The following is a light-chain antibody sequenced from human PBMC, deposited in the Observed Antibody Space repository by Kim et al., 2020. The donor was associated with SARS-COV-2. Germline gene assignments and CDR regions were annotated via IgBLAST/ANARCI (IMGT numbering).Light chain of an antibody. CDR3: ETWDNDFNWV. V-gene: IGLV4-60*03. CDR2: LKHGGKY. Sequence: KLTCTLSSGHATYVIAWHKQQPGKATRYVKKLKHGGKYTKGSGVPDRYLGSSSEAERNLTISNLQSKDEADYYCETWDNDFNWVFGGGTQLTVL. J-gene: IGLJ3*02. CDR1: SGHATYV.